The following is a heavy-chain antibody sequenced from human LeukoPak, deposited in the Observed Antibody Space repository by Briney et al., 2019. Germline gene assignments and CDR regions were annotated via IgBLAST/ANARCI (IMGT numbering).Heavy chain of an antibody. Sequence: GGSLKISCKGSGYRFTSYWISWVRQMPGKGLEWMGRIDPSDSYTNYSPSFQGHLTISADKSISTAYLQWSSLKASDTAMYYCARHQLLGPCFKGVCSDAFDIWGQGTMVTVSS. J-gene: IGHJ3*02. D-gene: IGHD2-8*01. CDR3: ARHQLLGPCFKGVCSDAFDI. V-gene: IGHV5-10-1*01. CDR1: GYRFTSYW. CDR2: IDPSDSYT.